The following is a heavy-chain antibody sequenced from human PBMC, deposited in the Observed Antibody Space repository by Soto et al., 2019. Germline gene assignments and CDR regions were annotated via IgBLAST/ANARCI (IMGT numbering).Heavy chain of an antibody. CDR1: GFTFSTYG. D-gene: IGHD5-12*01. CDR2: IFYDGSRK. Sequence: QVQLVESGGGVVQPGRSLRLSCAASGFTFSTYGIHWVRQAPGKGLEWVAAIFYDGSRKFYTDSVKGRFTISRDNSKNTVYLQMNGLRAEDTAVYYCARDQAEIVAAPIDGNALANWVDPWGQGTLVTVSS. CDR3: ARDQAEIVAAPIDGNALANWVDP. J-gene: IGHJ5*02. V-gene: IGHV3-33*01.